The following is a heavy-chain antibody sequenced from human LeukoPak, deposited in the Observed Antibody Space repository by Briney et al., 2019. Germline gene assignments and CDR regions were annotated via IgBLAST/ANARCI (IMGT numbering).Heavy chain of an antibody. Sequence: ASVKVSCKASGYTFSSYAMHWVRQAPGQRLEWMGWINAGNGNTKYSQKFQGRVTITRDTSASTAYMELSSLRSEDTAVYYCARSGGWHDAFDIWGQGTMVTVSS. V-gene: IGHV1-3*01. CDR2: INAGNGNT. D-gene: IGHD6-19*01. J-gene: IGHJ3*02. CDR3: ARSGGWHDAFDI. CDR1: GYTFSSYA.